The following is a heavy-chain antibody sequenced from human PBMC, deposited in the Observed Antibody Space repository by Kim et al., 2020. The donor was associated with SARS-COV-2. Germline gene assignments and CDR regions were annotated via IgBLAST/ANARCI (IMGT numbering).Heavy chain of an antibody. J-gene: IGHJ6*03. V-gene: IGHV4-34*01. D-gene: IGHD2-2*02. CDR1: GGSFSGYY. CDR3: ARVSGYCSSTSCYTHYYYYYMDV. Sequence: SETLSLTCAVYGGSFSGYYWSWIRQPPGKGLEWIGEINHSGSTNYNPSLKSRVTISVDTSKNQFSLKLSSVTAADTAVYYCARVSGYCSSTSCYTHYYYYYMDVWDKGTTVTVSS. CDR2: INHSGST.